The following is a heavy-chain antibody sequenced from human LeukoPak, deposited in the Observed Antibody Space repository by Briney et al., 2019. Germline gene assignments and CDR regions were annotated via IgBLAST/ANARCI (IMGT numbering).Heavy chain of an antibody. D-gene: IGHD3-10*01. Sequence: LSLTCAVYGGSFSGYYWSWIRQPPGKGLEWVSYISSSGTTIYYADSVKGRFTISRDNAKNSLYLQMNSLRAEDTAVYYCARESGSRGDAFDIWGQGTMVTVSS. J-gene: IGHJ3*02. CDR2: ISSSGTTI. CDR3: ARESGSRGDAFDI. V-gene: IGHV3-11*04. CDR1: GGSFSGYY.